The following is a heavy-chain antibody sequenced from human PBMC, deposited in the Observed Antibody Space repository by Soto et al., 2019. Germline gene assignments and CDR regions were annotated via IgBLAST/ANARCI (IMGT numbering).Heavy chain of an antibody. D-gene: IGHD3-10*01. CDR3: ARAPYYGSGTYYYYALDV. Sequence: QVQLVESGGGLVKPGGSLRLSCEASGITFSDHYMTWIRQAPGKGLEWISYISGTAGTIYYADSVTGRFTISRDNAKNSLFLQLTSLTAEDTAVYYCARAPYYGSGTYYYYALDVWGQGTTVTVSS. CDR2: ISGTAGTI. V-gene: IGHV3-11*01. J-gene: IGHJ6*02. CDR1: GITFSDHY.